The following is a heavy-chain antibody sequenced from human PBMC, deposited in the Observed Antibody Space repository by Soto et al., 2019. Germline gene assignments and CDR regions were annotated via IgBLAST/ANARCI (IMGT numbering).Heavy chain of an antibody. Sequence: QITLKESGTTLVRPTQTLTLTCTFSGFSLSTSGVGVGWIRQPPGKALEWLAVIYWNDDKRYSPSLKSRLTIAKDTSKSQVVLTMTNMDPVDTATYYCARRPPYSTYVDYWGRGTLVTVSS. V-gene: IGHV2-5*01. CDR3: ARRPPYSTYVDY. J-gene: IGHJ4*02. CDR2: IYWNDDK. CDR1: GFSLSTSGVG. D-gene: IGHD4-4*01.